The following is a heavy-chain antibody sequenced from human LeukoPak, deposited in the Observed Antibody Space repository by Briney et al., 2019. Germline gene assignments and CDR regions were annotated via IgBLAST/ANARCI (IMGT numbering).Heavy chain of an antibody. CDR3: ARLRYSSGWSNFDY. CDR1: GGSTSSSNYY. V-gene: IGHV4-39*01. D-gene: IGHD6-19*01. CDR2: IYYSGST. Sequence: SETLSLTCTVSGGSTSSSNYYWGWIRQPPGKGLEWIGSIYYSGSTYYNPSLKSRVTISVDTSKNQFSLKLSSVTAADTAVYYCARLRYSSGWSNFDYWGQGTLVTVSS. J-gene: IGHJ4*02.